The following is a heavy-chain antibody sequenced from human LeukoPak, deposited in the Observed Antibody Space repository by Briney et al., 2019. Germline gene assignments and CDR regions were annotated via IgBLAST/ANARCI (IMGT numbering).Heavy chain of an antibody. CDR2: IWYDGSNK. V-gene: IGHV3-33*01. D-gene: IGHD4-17*01. CDR1: GFTFSSNV. Sequence: PGGSLRLSCAASGFTFSSNVIHWVRQAPGEGLEWVAVIWYDGSNKYYADSVRGGFTLSRDNSKNTLYLQMDSLRAEDTALYYCVRDYGDYFDYWGQGTLVTVSS. CDR3: VRDYGDYFDY. J-gene: IGHJ4*02.